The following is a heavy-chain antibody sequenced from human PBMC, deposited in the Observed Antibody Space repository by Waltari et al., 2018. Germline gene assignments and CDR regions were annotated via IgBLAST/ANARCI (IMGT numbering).Heavy chain of an antibody. V-gene: IGHV4-61*09. Sequence: QVQLQESGPGLVKPSQTLSLTCTVSGGSISSGSYYWSWIRQPAGKGLEWIGYIYTSGSTNYNPSLKSRVTISVDTSKNQFSLKLSSVTAADTAVYYCARGRRYCSGGSCSYKFDYWGQGTLVTVSS. CDR1: GGSISSGSYY. J-gene: IGHJ4*02. CDR3: ARGRRYCSGGSCSYKFDY. CDR2: IYTSGST. D-gene: IGHD2-15*01.